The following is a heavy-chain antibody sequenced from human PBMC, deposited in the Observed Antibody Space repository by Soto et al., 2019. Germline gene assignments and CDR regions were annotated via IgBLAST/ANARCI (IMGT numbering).Heavy chain of an antibody. V-gene: IGHV3-33*01. CDR2: IWYDGSNK. J-gene: IGHJ6*04. CDR3: ARDRVILEYSSSPRKMDV. D-gene: IGHD6-6*01. Sequence: GGSLRLSCAASGFTFSSYGMHWVRQAPGKGLEWVAVIWYDGSNKYYADSVKGRFTISRDNSKNTLYLQMNSLRAEDTAVYYCARDRVILEYSSSPRKMDVWGKGTTVTVSS. CDR1: GFTFSSYG.